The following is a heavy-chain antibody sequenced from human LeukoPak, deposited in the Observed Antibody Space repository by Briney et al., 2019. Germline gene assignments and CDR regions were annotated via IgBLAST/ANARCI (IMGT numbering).Heavy chain of an antibody. CDR3: AKGVGIEGAGHFDP. D-gene: IGHD6-13*01. Sequence: GGSLRLSCAASGFTVSSNYMSWVRQAPGKGLEWVSVIYSGGSTYYADSVKGRFTISRDNSKNTLYLQMNSLRGEDTAVYYCAKGVGIEGAGHFDPWGQGTVVTVSS. CDR1: GFTVSSNY. V-gene: IGHV3-53*01. J-gene: IGHJ5*02. CDR2: IYSGGST.